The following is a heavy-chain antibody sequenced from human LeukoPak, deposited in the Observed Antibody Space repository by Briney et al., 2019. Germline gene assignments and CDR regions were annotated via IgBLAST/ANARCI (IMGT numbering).Heavy chain of an antibody. J-gene: IGHJ4*02. CDR3: ARGNGMRTAMATKGENRFDY. D-gene: IGHD5-24*01. Sequence: ASVKVSCKASGYTFTNSDVNWVRQATGQGLEWMGWMNPNSGNTGYAQSFQGRVTMTRNTSLNTAYMELTSLRSEDTAVYYCARGNGMRTAMATKGENRFDYWGQGTLVTVSS. CDR1: GYTFTNSD. CDR2: MNPNSGNT. V-gene: IGHV1-8*01.